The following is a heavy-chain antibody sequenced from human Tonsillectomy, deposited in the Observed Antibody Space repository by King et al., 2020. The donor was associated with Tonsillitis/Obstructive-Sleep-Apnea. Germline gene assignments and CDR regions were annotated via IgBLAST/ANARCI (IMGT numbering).Heavy chain of an antibody. Sequence: VQLVQSGAEVKKPGASVKVSCKASGYTFTSYDINWVRQATGQGLEWMGWMNPNSGNTGYAQKFQGRVTMTRNTSISTAYMELSSLRSEDTAVYYCATTKGGVVRKKGYYYYMDVWGKGTTVTVSS. D-gene: IGHD1-14*01. J-gene: IGHJ6*03. V-gene: IGHV1-8*01. CDR1: GYTFTSYD. CDR2: MNPNSGNT. CDR3: ATTKGGVVRKKGYYYYMDV.